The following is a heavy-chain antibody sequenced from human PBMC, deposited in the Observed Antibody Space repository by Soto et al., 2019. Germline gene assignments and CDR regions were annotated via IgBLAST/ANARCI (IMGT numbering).Heavy chain of an antibody. J-gene: IGHJ4*02. Sequence: PGGSLRLSCAASGFTFSSYAMSWVRQAPGKGLEWVSAISGSGGSTYYAESVKGRFTISRDNSKDTLYLQMNSLRAEDTAVYSCAKIARMAVAGPVPGYFDYWGQGTLVTVSS. CDR2: ISGSGGST. D-gene: IGHD6-19*01. CDR3: AKIARMAVAGPVPGYFDY. CDR1: GFTFSSYA. V-gene: IGHV3-23*01.